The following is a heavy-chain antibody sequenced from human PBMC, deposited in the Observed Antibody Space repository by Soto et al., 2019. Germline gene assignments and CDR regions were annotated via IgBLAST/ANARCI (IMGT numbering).Heavy chain of an antibody. J-gene: IGHJ5*02. D-gene: IGHD3-22*01. CDR1: GGSISSGAYY. Sequence: QVQLQESGPGLVKPSQTLSLTCTVSGGSISSGAYYWSWIRQHSEKGLEWIGYMHYSGIAYYNPSLTSRVPISVDTSKNQFSLKLSSVTAADTAVYYCARYYFDNSGYSNWFDPWGRGTLVTVSS. CDR3: ARYYFDNSGYSNWFDP. V-gene: IGHV4-31*03. CDR2: MHYSGIA.